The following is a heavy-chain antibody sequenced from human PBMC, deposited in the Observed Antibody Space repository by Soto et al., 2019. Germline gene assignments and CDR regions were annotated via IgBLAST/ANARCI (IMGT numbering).Heavy chain of an antibody. CDR1: GFTFSSYG. J-gene: IGHJ4*02. CDR2: ISYDGSNN. Sequence: GGSLRLSCAAAGFTFSSYGMYWDRKAPGKGLEWVAAISYDGSNNYHADSVKGRFTISRDNSKNTLYLQLNSLRTEDTAVYYCAKDIVKYTYGACDYWGQGVLVTVSS. V-gene: IGHV3-30*18. CDR3: AKDIVKYTYGACDY. D-gene: IGHD5-18*01.